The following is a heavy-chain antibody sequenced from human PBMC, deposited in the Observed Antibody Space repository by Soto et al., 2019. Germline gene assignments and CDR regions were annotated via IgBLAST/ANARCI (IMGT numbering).Heavy chain of an antibody. CDR2: IKSGNGNT. Sequence: QVQLVQSGAEVKKPGASVKVSCKASGYTFTSYAMHWVRQAPGQRLEWMGWIKSGNGNTKYSQKFQGRLTISRDSSASTAYMERGSLRSEDTAVYYCARGPGGPDGPGDYWGQGTLVTVSS. CDR1: GYTFTSYA. D-gene: IGHD2-15*01. J-gene: IGHJ4*02. CDR3: ARGPGGPDGPGDY. V-gene: IGHV1-3*01.